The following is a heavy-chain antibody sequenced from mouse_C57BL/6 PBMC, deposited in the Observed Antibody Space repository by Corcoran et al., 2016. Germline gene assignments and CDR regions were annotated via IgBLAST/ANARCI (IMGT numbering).Heavy chain of an antibody. J-gene: IGHJ4*01. Sequence: QIQLVQSGPELKKPGETVKISCKASGYTFTTYGMSWVKQAPGKGLKWMGWINTYSGVPTYADDFKGRFAFSLETSASTAYLQINNLKNEDMATYFCARRGGTGGAMDYWGQGTSVTVSS. D-gene: IGHD4-1*01. V-gene: IGHV9-3*01. CDR2: INTYSGVP. CDR3: ARRGGTGGAMDY. CDR1: GYTFTTYG.